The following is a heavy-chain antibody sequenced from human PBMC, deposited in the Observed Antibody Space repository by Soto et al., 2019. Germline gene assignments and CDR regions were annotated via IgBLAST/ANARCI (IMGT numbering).Heavy chain of an antibody. J-gene: IGHJ4*02. CDR2: ISGRGGGT. V-gene: IGHV3-23*01. D-gene: IGHD3-16*02. CDR3: VLSPPSHFDY. CDR1: GLTFSSYA. Sequence: EVQLLESGGGLVQPGGSLRLSCAASGLTFSSYAMSWVRQAPGKGLEWVSAISGRGGGTYYADSVKDRFTISRDKPKNTLYLQMNSLRSEDTAVYYCVLSPPSHFDYWGQGTLVTVSS.